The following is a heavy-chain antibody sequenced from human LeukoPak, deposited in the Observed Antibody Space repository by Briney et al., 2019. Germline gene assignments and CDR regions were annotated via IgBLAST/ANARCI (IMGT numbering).Heavy chain of an antibody. CDR1: GYTFTSYG. D-gene: IGHD3-22*01. V-gene: IGHV1-18*01. J-gene: IGHJ6*02. Sequence: ASVKVSCKASGYTFTSYGISWVRQAPGQGLEWMGWISAYNGNTNYAQKLQGRVTMTTDTSTSTAYMELRSLRSDDTAVYYCARDDPGHYYDSSGYYYYGMDVWGQGTTVTVSS. CDR3: ARDDPGHYYDSSGYYYYGMDV. CDR2: ISAYNGNT.